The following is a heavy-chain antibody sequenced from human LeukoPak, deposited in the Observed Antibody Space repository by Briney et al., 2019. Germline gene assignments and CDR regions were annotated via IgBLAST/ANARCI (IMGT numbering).Heavy chain of an antibody. D-gene: IGHD2-15*01. V-gene: IGHV4-61*02. CDR3: ARRLQVCSGGSCYSGKGIDY. Sequence: SETLSLTCTVSGGSISSGSYYWSWIRQPAGKGLEWIGRIYTSGNTNYNPSLKSRVTISVDTSKNQFSLKLSSVTAADTAVYYCARRLQVCSGGSCYSGKGIDYWGQGTLVTVSS. J-gene: IGHJ4*02. CDR2: IYTSGNT. CDR1: GGSISSGSYY.